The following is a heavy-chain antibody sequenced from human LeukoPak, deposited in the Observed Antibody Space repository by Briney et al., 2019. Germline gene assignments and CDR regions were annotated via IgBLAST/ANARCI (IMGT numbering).Heavy chain of an antibody. CDR3: ARVVVVVAATPWYFDL. J-gene: IGHJ2*01. D-gene: IGHD2-15*01. CDR2: IYYSGST. V-gene: IGHV4-31*03. CDR1: GGSISSGGYY. Sequence: PSETLTLTCTVSGGSISSGGYYWSWIRQHPGKGLEWIGYIYYSGSTYYNPSLKGRVTISVDTSKNQFSLKLSSVTAADTAVYYCARVVVVVAATPWYFDLWGRGTLVTVSS.